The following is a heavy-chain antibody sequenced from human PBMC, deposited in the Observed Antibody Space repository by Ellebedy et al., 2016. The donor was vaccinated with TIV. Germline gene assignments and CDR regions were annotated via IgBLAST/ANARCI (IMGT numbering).Heavy chain of an antibody. CDR1: GFTFSSYG. D-gene: IGHD2-8*01. J-gene: IGHJ6*02. CDR3: AKGVGGLMNYGMDV. CDR2: ISYDGINK. V-gene: IGHV3-30*18. Sequence: GESLKISXAASGFTFSSYGMHWVRQARGKGLEWVAVISYDGINKYYADSVKGRFTISRDNSKNTLYLQMNSLRAEDTAVYYCAKGVGGLMNYGMDVWGQGTTVTVSS.